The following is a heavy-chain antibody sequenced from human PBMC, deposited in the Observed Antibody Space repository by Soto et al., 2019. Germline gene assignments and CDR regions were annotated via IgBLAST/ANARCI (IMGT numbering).Heavy chain of an antibody. V-gene: IGHV3-53*04. Sequence: EVQLVESGGGLVQPGGSLRLSCAASGFTVSSNYMSWVRQAPGKGLEWVSFIYSGGSTYYADSVKGRFTISRHNSKNTLYLQINSLRAEDTAVYYCARTPTGDLSWFDPWGQGTLVTVSS. CDR3: ARTPTGDLSWFDP. CDR2: IYSGGST. D-gene: IGHD3-16*01. J-gene: IGHJ5*02. CDR1: GFTVSSNY.